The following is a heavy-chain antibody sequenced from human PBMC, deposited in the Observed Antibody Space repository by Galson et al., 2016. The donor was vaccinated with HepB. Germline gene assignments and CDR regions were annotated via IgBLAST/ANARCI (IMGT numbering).Heavy chain of an antibody. CDR1: GDTFSSYP. Sequence: SVKVSCKASGDTFSSYPITWVRQAPGQGLEWMGGIIPIFGTPKYAQKFQGRVTITADESTSTAYMELSSLRSADTAVYYCARDPLYGDYGPVDYWGQGTLVTVSS. D-gene: IGHD4-17*01. J-gene: IGHJ4*02. CDR2: IIPIFGTP. V-gene: IGHV1-69*13. CDR3: ARDPLYGDYGPVDY.